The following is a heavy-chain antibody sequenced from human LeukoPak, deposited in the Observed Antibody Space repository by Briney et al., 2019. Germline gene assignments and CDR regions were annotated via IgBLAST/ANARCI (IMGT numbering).Heavy chain of an antibody. CDR1: EFAFSSHA. CDR2: ISGSGGST. V-gene: IGHV3-23*01. J-gene: IGHJ6*03. Sequence: RAGGSLRLSCAASEFAFSSHAMSWVRQAPGKGLEWVSAISGSGGSTYYADSVKGRFTISRDNSKNTLYLQMDSLRAEDTAVYYCAKFDYDIPNYYYMDVWGKGTTVTISS. CDR3: AKFDYDIPNYYYMDV. D-gene: IGHD3-9*01.